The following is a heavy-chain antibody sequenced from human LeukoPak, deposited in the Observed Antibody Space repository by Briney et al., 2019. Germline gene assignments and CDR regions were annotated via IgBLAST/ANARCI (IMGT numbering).Heavy chain of an antibody. D-gene: IGHD5-18*01. Sequence: QPGGSLRLSCAASGFAFSSYAMNWVRQAPGKGLEYVSTISNNGGSTYYANSVKDRFTISRDNSKTTLYLQMGSLRAEDMAVYYCARVWVRGYSYGPVDYWGQGTLVTVSS. CDR1: GFAFSSYA. CDR3: ARVWVRGYSYGPVDY. V-gene: IGHV3-64*01. J-gene: IGHJ4*02. CDR2: ISNNGGST.